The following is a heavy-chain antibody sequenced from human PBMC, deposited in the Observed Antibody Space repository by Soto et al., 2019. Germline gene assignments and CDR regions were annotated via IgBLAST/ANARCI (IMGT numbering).Heavy chain of an antibody. CDR1: GFTFDDFA. CDR2: ITWNSGGR. Sequence: EVQLVESGGGLVQPGRSLRLSCAASGFTFDDFAMYWVRQAPGKGLEWVSGITWNSGGRDYAASVKGRFAISRDNAKNSLYLQMNSLKADDTALYYCAKDFCSGGRCYDYWFDPWGKGTLVTVSS. D-gene: IGHD2-15*01. J-gene: IGHJ5*02. CDR3: AKDFCSGGRCYDYWFDP. V-gene: IGHV3-9*01.